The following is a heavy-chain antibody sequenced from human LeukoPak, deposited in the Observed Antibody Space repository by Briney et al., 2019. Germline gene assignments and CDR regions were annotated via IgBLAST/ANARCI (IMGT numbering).Heavy chain of an antibody. J-gene: IGHJ4*02. Sequence: ASVKVSCKASGYTFTGYYMHWVRQAPGQGLEWMGWINPNSGGTNYAQKFQGRVTMTRDTSISTAYMELSRLRSDDTAVYYCARDLGIEGATDYFDYWGQGTLVTVSS. V-gene: IGHV1-2*02. CDR2: INPNSGGT. CDR1: GYTFTGYY. D-gene: IGHD1-26*01. CDR3: ARDLGIEGATDYFDY.